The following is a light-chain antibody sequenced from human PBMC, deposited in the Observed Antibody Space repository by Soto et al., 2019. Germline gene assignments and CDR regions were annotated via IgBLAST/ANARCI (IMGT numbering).Light chain of an antibody. CDR2: ENT. CDR1: SSNIGAVFD. J-gene: IGLJ2*01. Sequence: QSVLTQPPSVSGAPGQRVTISCTGSSSNIGAVFDVHWYQQVPGTAPKLLIYENTKRPSGVPDRFSGSKSGTSASLAITGLQAEYEADYYCQSYDCGLSGWLFGGGTKLTVL. V-gene: IGLV1-40*01. CDR3: QSYDCGLSGWL.